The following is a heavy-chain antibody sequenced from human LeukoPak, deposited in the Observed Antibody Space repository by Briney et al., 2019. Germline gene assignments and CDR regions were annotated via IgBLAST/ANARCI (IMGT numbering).Heavy chain of an antibody. CDR1: GFTFSSYA. CDR2: ISGSGGST. D-gene: IGHD2-21*02. V-gene: IGHV3-23*01. CDR3: AKDRRNIVVVTAIGY. Sequence: AGGSLRLSCAASGFTFSSYAMSRVRQAPGKGLEWVSAISGSGGSTYYADSVKGRFTISRDNSKNTLYLQMNSLRAEDTAVYYCAKDRRNIVVVTAIGYWGQGTLVTVSS. J-gene: IGHJ4*02.